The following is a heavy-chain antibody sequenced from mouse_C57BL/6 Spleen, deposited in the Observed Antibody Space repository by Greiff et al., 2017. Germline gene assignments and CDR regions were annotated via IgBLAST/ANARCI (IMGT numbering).Heavy chain of an antibody. CDR1: GFNINDYY. J-gene: IGHJ1*03. V-gene: IGHV14-1*01. CDR3: TPRHWSFDV. CDR2: IDPEDGDT. Sequence: EVQLQQSGAELVRPGASVKLSCTASGFNINDYYMHWVKQRPEQGLEWIGRIDPEDGDTEYAPKFQGKATLTADTSSTTAYLQLSSLTSEDTAVYYCTPRHWSFDVWGTGTTVTVSS.